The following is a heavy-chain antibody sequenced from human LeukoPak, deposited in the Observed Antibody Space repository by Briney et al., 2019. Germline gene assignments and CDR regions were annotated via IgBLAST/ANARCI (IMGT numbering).Heavy chain of an antibody. CDR2: IYYSGST. CDR1: GGSISSYY. V-gene: IGHV4-59*01. Sequence: SETLSLTCTVSGGSISSYYWSWIRQPPGKGLEWIGYIYYSGSTNYNPSLKSRVTISVDTSKNQFSLKLSSVTAADTAVYYCARERLRYFDWSLDYWGQGTLVTVSS. D-gene: IGHD3-9*01. J-gene: IGHJ4*02. CDR3: ARERLRYFDWSLDY.